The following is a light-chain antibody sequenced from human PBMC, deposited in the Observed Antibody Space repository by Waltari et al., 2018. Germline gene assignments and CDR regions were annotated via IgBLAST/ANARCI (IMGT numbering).Light chain of an antibody. V-gene: IGLV2-11*01. CDR1: KSDVGAYAS. J-gene: IGLJ2*01. CDR3: CSYAGNYIMI. CDR2: AVR. Sequence: QSVLTQPRSVSGSRGQSVTISCTGNKSDVGAYASVSWYQHHPGTVPKLLIYAVRRRPSGVPPRFSGSKSGNSASLTISGLQTEDEADYYCCSYAGNYIMIFGGGTKVTVL.